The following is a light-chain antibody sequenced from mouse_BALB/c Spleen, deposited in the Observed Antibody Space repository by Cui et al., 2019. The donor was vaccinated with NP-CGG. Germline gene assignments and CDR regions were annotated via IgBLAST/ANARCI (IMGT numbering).Light chain of an antibody. CDR1: TGAITTSNY. CDR3: ALWYSNHWV. J-gene: IGLJ1*01. Sequence: AVVTQESALTTSPGETVTLTCRSSTGAITTSNYANWIQEKPGHLFTGLIGGTNNRAPGVPGRFSGSLIGDKAALTITGAQTEDEAIYFCALWYSNHWVFGGGTKLTVL. CDR2: GTN. V-gene: IGLV1*01.